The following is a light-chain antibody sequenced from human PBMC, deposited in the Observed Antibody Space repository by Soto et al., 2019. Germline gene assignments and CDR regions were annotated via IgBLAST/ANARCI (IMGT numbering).Light chain of an antibody. Sequence: QSALTQPASVSGSPGQSITISCTGTGSDVGGYNYVSWYQQHSGKAPKLMIYDVSNRPSGVSNRFSGSKSGNTASLTISGLQAEDEADYYCSSYTSSSLHVFGTGTKVTVL. J-gene: IGLJ1*01. CDR1: GSDVGGYNY. CDR3: SSYTSSSLHV. V-gene: IGLV2-14*03. CDR2: DVS.